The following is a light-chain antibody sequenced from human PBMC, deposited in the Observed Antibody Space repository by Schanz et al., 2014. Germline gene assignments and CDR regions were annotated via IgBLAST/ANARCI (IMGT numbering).Light chain of an antibody. Sequence: EIVLTQSPGTLSLSPGERATLSCRASQSISSKYFAWYQQRPGQAPRLLIYGASSRATGIPDRFSGSGSGTDFTLTISRLEPEDLAVYYCQQYGSSLFTFGPGTKVDIK. CDR2: GAS. CDR3: QQYGSSLFT. J-gene: IGKJ3*01. V-gene: IGKV3-20*01. CDR1: QSISSKY.